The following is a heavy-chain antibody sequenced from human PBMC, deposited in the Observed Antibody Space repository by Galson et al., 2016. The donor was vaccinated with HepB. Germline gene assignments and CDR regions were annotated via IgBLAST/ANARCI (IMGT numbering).Heavy chain of an antibody. J-gene: IGHJ4*02. D-gene: IGHD6-6*01. V-gene: IGHV4-39*06. CDR1: GASISRSSYY. CDR3: ARDPGSSSDY. Sequence: SLTCTVSGASISRSSYYWGWIRQPPGKGLEWIGSLYYSWSPYYNPSLKSRVTLSVDTSKNQFALNLSAVTAADTAVYYCARDPGSSSDYWGQGTLVTVSS. CDR2: LYYSWSP.